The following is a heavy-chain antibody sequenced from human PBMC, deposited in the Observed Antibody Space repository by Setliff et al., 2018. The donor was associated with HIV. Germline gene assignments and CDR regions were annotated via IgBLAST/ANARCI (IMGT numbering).Heavy chain of an antibody. Sequence: SETLSLTCVVYGGSFSDYYWSWIRQPPGKGLEWIGEINHSGNTTYNPSLKSRVAMSVDTTKNQFSLKLNTVAAADTATYYCLLDVPLILRTSPPLWGQGTPVTVSS. V-gene: IGHV4-34*01. J-gene: IGHJ4*02. CDR3: LLDVPLILRTSPPL. D-gene: IGHD1-7*01. CDR1: GGSFSDYY. CDR2: INHSGNT.